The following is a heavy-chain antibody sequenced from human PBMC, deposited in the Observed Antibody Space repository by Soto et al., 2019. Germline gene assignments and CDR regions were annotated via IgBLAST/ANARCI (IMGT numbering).Heavy chain of an antibody. CDR3: AREGPRFGFDY. V-gene: IGHV4-30-4*01. D-gene: IGHD3-10*01. CDR1: GGYISSGYYY. J-gene: IGHJ4*02. Sequence: SETLSLTCTVSGGYISSGYYYWSWIRQPPGKGLEWIGYIYYSGSTYYNPSLKSRVTISVDTSKNQFSLKLSSVTAADTAVYYCAREGPRFGFDYWGQGTLVTVSS. CDR2: IYYSGST.